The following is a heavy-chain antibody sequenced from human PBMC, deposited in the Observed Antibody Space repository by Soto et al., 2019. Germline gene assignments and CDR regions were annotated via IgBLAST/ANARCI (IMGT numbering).Heavy chain of an antibody. D-gene: IGHD2-8*02. CDR2: IYGSGGAT. Sequence: EVQLLESGGDLVQPGGSLRLSCAASGFTFSTYTMNWVRQAPGKGLEWVSGIYGSGGATFYADSVKGRFTISRDNSGNTLYLQKNSLRVDDTAVYYCAKDARPDAYWDFDYWGQGTLVTVSS. CDR3: AKDARPDAYWDFDY. V-gene: IGHV3-23*01. CDR1: GFTFSTYT. J-gene: IGHJ4*02.